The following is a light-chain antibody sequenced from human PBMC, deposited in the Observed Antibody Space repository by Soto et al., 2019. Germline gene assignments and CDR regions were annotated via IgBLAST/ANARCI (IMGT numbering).Light chain of an antibody. CDR3: QQYSTYPIT. CDR2: DAS. CDR1: QGISNY. Sequence: DIQMTQSPSSLSASVGDRVTITCRASQGISNYLAWSQQKPGKAPKSLIYDASSLRSGVPSKFSGSGFGTEFTLTISSLQPEDFATYDGQQYSTYPITFGQGTRLEIK. J-gene: IGKJ5*01. V-gene: IGKV1-16*02.